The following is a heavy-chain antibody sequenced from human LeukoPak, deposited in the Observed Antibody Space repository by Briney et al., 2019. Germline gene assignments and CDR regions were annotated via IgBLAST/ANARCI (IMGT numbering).Heavy chain of an antibody. Sequence: PGGSLRLSCAASGFTFSSYAMHWVRHAPGKGLEWVAVISYDGSNKYYADSVKGRFTISRDNSKNTLYLQMNSLRAEDTAVYYCARDDCSGGSCYLYAFDIWGQGTMVTVSS. CDR2: ISYDGSNK. CDR1: GFTFSSYA. D-gene: IGHD2-15*01. J-gene: IGHJ3*02. V-gene: IGHV3-30*04. CDR3: ARDDCSGGSCYLYAFDI.